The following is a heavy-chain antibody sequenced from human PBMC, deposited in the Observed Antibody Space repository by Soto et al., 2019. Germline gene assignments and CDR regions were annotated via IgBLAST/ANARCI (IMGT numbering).Heavy chain of an antibody. J-gene: IGHJ4*02. Sequence: SLTCTVSGGSISSSSYYWGWIRQPPGKGLEWIGSIYYSGSTYYNPSLKSRVTISVDTSKNQFSLKLSSVTAADTAVYYCARGRTSGTLFDYWGQGTLVTVSS. V-gene: IGHV4-39*01. D-gene: IGHD2-2*01. CDR3: ARGRTSGTLFDY. CDR1: GGSISSSSYY. CDR2: IYYSGST.